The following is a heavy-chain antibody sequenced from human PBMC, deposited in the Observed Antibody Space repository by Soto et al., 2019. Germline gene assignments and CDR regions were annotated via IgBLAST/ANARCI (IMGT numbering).Heavy chain of an antibody. Sequence: SQTLSLTCAISGDSVSSNSAALNWIRQSPSRGLEWLGRTYYRSRWYNDYAVSVKSRITVNPDTSKSQFSLQLKSVTPEDTAVYYCARTEGYFDYWGQGTLVTVSS. J-gene: IGHJ4*02. V-gene: IGHV6-1*01. CDR2: TYYRSRWYN. CDR3: ARTEGYFDY. CDR1: GDSVSSNSAA.